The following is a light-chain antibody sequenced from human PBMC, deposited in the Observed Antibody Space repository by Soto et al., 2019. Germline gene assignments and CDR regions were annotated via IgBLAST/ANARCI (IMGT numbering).Light chain of an antibody. CDR2: EVN. J-gene: IGLJ2*01. CDR3: SSYTRSSTLV. CDR1: NSDVGAYIY. Sequence: QSALTQPASMSGSPGQSITISCPGTNSDVGAYIYVSWYQQHPGQAPKLMIYEVNNRPSGVSNRFSGSKSGNTASLTISGLQAEDEAVYYCSSYTRSSTLVFGGGTKLTVL. V-gene: IGLV2-14*01.